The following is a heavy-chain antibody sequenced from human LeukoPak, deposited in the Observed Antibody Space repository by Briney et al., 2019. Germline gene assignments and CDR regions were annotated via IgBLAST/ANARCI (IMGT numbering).Heavy chain of an antibody. CDR1: GGSISSSSYY. J-gene: IGHJ6*03. CDR2: IYYSGST. V-gene: IGHV4-39*01. CDR3: ARWFGEEWYYYYMDV. Sequence: PSETLSLTCTVSGGSISSSSYYWGWIRQPPGKGLEWIGSIYYSGSTCYNPSLKSRVTISVDTSKNQFSLKLGSVTAADTAVYYCARWFGEEWYYYYMDVWGKGTTVTVSS. D-gene: IGHD3-10*01.